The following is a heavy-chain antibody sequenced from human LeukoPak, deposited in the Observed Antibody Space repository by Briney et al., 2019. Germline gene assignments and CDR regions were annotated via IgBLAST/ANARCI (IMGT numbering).Heavy chain of an antibody. CDR1: GGSISSGGYS. CDR2: IYHSGST. Sequence: PSETLSLTCAVSGGSISSGGYSWSWIRQPPGKGLEWIGYIYHSGSTYYNPSLKSRVTISVDRSKNQFSLKLSSVTAADTAVYYCAGEVAAGFDYWGQGTLVTVSS. CDR3: AGEVAAGFDY. D-gene: IGHD2-15*01. V-gene: IGHV4-30-2*01. J-gene: IGHJ4*02.